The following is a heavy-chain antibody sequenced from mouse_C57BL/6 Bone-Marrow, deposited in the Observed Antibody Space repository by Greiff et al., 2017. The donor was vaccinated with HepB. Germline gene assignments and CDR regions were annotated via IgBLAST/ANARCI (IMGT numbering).Heavy chain of an antibody. CDR3: ARVGYGAMDY. CDR2: IYPGGGYT. CDR1: GYTFTNYW. J-gene: IGHJ4*01. V-gene: IGHV1-63*01. D-gene: IGHD1-1*02. Sequence: QVQLQQSGAELVRPGTSVKMSCKASGYTFTNYWIGWAKQRPGHGLEWIGDIYPGGGYTNYNEKFKGKATLTADKSSSTAYMQFSSLISEDSAIYYCARVGYGAMDYWGQGTSVTVSS.